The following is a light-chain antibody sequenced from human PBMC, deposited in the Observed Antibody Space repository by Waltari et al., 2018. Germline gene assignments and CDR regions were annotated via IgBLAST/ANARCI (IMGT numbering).Light chain of an antibody. CDR1: SSDVGTYNL. J-gene: IGLJ1*01. CDR3: CSYAGSSTYV. V-gene: IGLV2-23*01. Sequence: QSALTQPASVSGSPGQSITISGTGTSSDVGTYNLVSWYQLHPGKAPKLIIYEGSKRPSGVSHRFSGSKSGNTASLTISGLQAEDEADYYCCSYAGSSTYVFGTGTKVTVL. CDR2: EGS.